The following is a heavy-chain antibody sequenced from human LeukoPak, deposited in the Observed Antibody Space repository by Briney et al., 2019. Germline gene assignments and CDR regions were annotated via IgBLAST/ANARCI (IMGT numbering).Heavy chain of an antibody. Sequence: SETLSLTCAVYGGSFSGYYWSWIRQPPGKGLEWIGEIDHSGSTNYNPSLKSRVTISVDTSKNQFSLKLSSVTAADTAVYYCARSSTGSYFDYWGQGTLVTVSS. CDR2: IDHSGST. V-gene: IGHV4-34*01. J-gene: IGHJ4*02. CDR3: ARSSTGSYFDY. CDR1: GGSFSGYY. D-gene: IGHD3-3*02.